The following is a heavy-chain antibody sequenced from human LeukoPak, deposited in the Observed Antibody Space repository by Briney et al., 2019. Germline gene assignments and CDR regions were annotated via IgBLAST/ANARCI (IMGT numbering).Heavy chain of an antibody. J-gene: IGHJ4*02. D-gene: IGHD3-16*02. Sequence: GGSLRLSCAASGFAFSKNAMSWVRQAPGKGLEWVSSITSSGSATCYADSVKGRFTMSRDNSKNTLYLQMNGLRAEDTAVYYCARGVDVWGNYRRYYFDYWGQETLVTVSS. CDR1: GFAFSKNA. CDR2: ITSSGSAT. V-gene: IGHV3-23*01. CDR3: ARGVDVWGNYRRYYFDY.